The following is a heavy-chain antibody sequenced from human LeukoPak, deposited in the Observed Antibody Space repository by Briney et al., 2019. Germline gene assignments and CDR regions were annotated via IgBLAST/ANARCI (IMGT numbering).Heavy chain of an antibody. Sequence: PGGSLRLSCAASGFTFSVYSMTWVRQAPGKGLEWVSAISGSGASTYYADSVKGRFTISRDNSKNTLSLQMNSLRADDTAVYYCARVGYDSGGSYWGQGALVTVSS. CDR3: ARVGYDSGGSY. J-gene: IGHJ4*02. CDR2: ISGSGAST. CDR1: GFTFSVYS. V-gene: IGHV3-23*01. D-gene: IGHD3-22*01.